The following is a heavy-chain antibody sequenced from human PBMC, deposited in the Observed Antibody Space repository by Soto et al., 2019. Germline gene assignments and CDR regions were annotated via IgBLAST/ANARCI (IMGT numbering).Heavy chain of an antibody. CDR1: GYTFTSYD. V-gene: IGHV1-8*01. CDR2: MNPNSGNT. CDR3: ARWPDGYYYYGMDV. Sequence: QVQLVQSGAEVKKPGASVKVSCKASGYTFTSYDINWVRQATGQGLEWMGWMNPNSGNTGDAQKFQGRVTMTRTTSISTAYMELSSLRSEDTAVYYCARWPDGYYYYGMDVWGQGTTVTVSS. J-gene: IGHJ6*02.